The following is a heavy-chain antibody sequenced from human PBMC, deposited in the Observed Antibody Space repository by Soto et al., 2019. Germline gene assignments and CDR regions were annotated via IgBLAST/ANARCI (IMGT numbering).Heavy chain of an antibody. D-gene: IGHD6-13*01. CDR2: INHSGST. V-gene: IGHV4-34*01. CDR1: DAAFSGYY. CDR3: ARAPRIAAAGARGFQH. Sequence: PSETLSLTCSVNDAAFSGYYRSWIRQPPGKGLEWIGEINHSGSTNYNPSLKSRVTISVDTSKNQFSLKLSSVTAADTAVYYCARAPRIAAAGARGFQHWGQGTLVTVS. J-gene: IGHJ1*01.